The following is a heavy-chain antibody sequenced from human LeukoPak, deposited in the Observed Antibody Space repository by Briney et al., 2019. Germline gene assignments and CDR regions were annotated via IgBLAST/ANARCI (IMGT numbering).Heavy chain of an antibody. V-gene: IGHV1-8*01. J-gene: IGHJ6*02. CDR1: GYTFTSYD. D-gene: IGHD3-3*01. CDR2: MNPNSGNT. Sequence: GASVKVSCKASGYTFTSYDINWVRQATGQGLEWMGWMNPNSGNTGYAQKFQGRVTMTRNTSISTAYMELSSLRSEDTAVYYCARSRVITIFGVVSRSNGMDVWGQGTTVTVSS. CDR3: ARSRVITIFGVVSRSNGMDV.